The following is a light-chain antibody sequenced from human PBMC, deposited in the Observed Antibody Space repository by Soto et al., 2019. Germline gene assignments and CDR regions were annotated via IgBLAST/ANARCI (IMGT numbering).Light chain of an antibody. Sequence: EIVLTQSPGTLSLSPGERATLSCSASQSVDSKDLAWYQQKPGQAPRILIFAASSRATGIPDRFSGSGSGTDFALTISRLEPGDFAVYYCQQYGYPSWTFGQGTKVEIK. CDR1: QSVDSKD. V-gene: IGKV3-20*01. CDR3: QQYGYPSWT. J-gene: IGKJ1*01. CDR2: AAS.